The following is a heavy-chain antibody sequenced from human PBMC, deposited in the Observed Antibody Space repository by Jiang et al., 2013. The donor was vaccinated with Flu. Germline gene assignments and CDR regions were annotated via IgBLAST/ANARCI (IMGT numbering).Heavy chain of an antibody. Sequence: VQLVESGGDLVQPGGSLRLSCTTSGFTFGDYAMGWVRQAPGKGLEWVSCISGSSGATYYADAVKGRLTIFRDNSKNTLFLHMNSLRGDDTARYYCARVSGWYAEIFSHFDSWGQGTLVTVSS. V-gene: IGHV3-23*04. CDR1: GFTFGDYA. D-gene: IGHD2-15*01. CDR2: ISGSSGAT. CDR3: ARVSGWYAEIFSHFDS. J-gene: IGHJ4*02.